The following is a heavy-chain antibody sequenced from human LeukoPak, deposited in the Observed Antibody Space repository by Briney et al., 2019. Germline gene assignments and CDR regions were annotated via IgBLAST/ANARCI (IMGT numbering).Heavy chain of an antibody. CDR3: AKDGVVRGVIAPRTRAYYFDY. V-gene: IGHV3-23*01. CDR1: GFTFSDYA. D-gene: IGHD3-10*01. J-gene: IGHJ4*02. Sequence: GGSLRLSCAVSGFTFSDYAMSWVRQAPGKGLEWVSAISGSGGSTYYADSVKGRFTISRDNSKNTLYLHMNSLRAEDTAVYYCAKDGVVRGVIAPRTRAYYFDYWGQGTLVTVSS. CDR2: ISGSGGST.